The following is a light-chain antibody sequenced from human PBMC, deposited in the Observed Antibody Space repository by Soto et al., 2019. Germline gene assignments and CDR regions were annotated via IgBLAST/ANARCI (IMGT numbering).Light chain of an antibody. Sequence: QSVLTQPPSVSGAPGQRVTISCTGSSSNIGAGYDVHWYQQRPGTAPKLLIYGNSNRPSGVPDRFSGSKSGTSASLAITGLQAEDEADYYCQSYDSSLSGVFGGGTKVTVL. V-gene: IGLV1-40*01. CDR1: SSNIGAGYD. J-gene: IGLJ2*01. CDR2: GNS. CDR3: QSYDSSLSGV.